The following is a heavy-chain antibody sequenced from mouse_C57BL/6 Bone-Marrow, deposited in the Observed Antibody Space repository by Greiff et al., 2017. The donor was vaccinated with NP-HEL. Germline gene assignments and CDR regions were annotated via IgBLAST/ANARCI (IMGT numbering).Heavy chain of an antibody. J-gene: IGHJ3*01. D-gene: IGHD3-3*01. Sequence: QVQLQQSGAELVKPGASVKISCKASGYAFSSYWMNWVKQRPGKGLEWIGQFYPGEGDTNYNGKFKGKATLAADNSSSTASMQLSSLTAEDSAVYFCARPGTGAYWGQGTLVTVSA. CDR2: FYPGEGDT. CDR3: ARPGTGAY. CDR1: GYAFSSYW. V-gene: IGHV1-80*01.